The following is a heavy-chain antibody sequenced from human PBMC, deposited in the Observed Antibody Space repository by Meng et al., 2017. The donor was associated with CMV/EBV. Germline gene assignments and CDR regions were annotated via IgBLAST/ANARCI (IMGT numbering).Heavy chain of an antibody. D-gene: IGHD5-18*01. V-gene: IGHV4-34*04. J-gene: IGHJ5*02. CDR3: ARLPDVVDGGLVTGNWVDP. CDR2: NNHRGVT. CDR1: GGSTSEYY. Sequence: SETLSLTCAIYGGSTSEYYMAWTRQSPAKGLEWIGENNHRGVTNTNPSLASRATLSIDTSKNQFSLKLISMTAVDTAMYYCARLPDVVDGGLVTGNWVDPWGQGTLVTVSS.